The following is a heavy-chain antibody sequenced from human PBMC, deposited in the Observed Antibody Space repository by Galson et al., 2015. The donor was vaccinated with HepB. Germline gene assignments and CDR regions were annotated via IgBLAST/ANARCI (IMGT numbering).Heavy chain of an antibody. D-gene: IGHD5-18*01. V-gene: IGHV1-46*01. CDR3: ARESSWIPAYFDY. CDR1: GYTFASYY. J-gene: IGHJ4*02. CDR2: INPSGGST. Sequence: SVKASCKASGYTFASYYIHWVRQAPGQGLEWMGIINPSGGSTSYAQKFQGRVTMTRDTSTSTVYMELSSLRSEDTAVYNCARESSWIPAYFDYWGQGTLVTVSS.